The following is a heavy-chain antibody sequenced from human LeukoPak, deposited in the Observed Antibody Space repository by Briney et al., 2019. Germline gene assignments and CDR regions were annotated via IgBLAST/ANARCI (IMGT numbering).Heavy chain of an antibody. CDR3: ARDHSQNFDY. D-gene: IGHD5-18*01. V-gene: IGHV3-30*02. Sequence: GGSLRLSCAASGFTFSGYGMHWVRQAPGKGLEWVAFIRFDGSDEYYGDSVKGRFTISRDNSKNTLYLQMNSLRPEDTAVYYCARDHSQNFDYWGQGTLVTVPS. CDR2: IRFDGSDE. J-gene: IGHJ4*02. CDR1: GFTFSGYG.